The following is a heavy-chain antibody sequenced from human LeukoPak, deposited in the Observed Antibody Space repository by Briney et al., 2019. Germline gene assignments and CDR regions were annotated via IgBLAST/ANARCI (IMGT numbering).Heavy chain of an antibody. CDR1: GFTFSSYW. CDR2: IKQDGSEK. V-gene: IGHV3-7*01. D-gene: IGHD5-12*01. Sequence: GGSLRLSCAASGFTFSSYWMSWVRQAPGKGLEWVANIKQDGSEKYYVDSVKGRFTISRDNAKNSLYLQMNSLRAEDTAVYYCATDLDIEQEYHFDYWGQGTLVTVSS. J-gene: IGHJ4*02. CDR3: ATDLDIEQEYHFDY.